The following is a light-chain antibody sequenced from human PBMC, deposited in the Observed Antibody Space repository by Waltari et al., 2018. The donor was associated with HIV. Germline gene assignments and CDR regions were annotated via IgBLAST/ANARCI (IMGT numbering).Light chain of an antibody. CDR1: QSVSSNY. CDR3: QQYDSSPWT. V-gene: IGKV3-20*01. Sequence: DIVLTQSPGTLSLSPGERATLSCRAGQSVSSNYLAWYQQRPGQAPRLLIYGSSSRATGIPDRFSGSGSGTDFTLTISTLEPEDVALYYCQQYDSSPWTFGQGTKVEMK. CDR2: GSS. J-gene: IGKJ1*01.